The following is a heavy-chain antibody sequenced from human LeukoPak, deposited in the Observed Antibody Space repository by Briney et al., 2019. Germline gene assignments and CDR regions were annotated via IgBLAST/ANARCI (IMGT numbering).Heavy chain of an antibody. CDR2: IYYSGST. J-gene: IGHJ3*02. D-gene: IGHD3-22*01. CDR3: ARLRHYYDSSGYSTSDAFDI. V-gene: IGHV4-59*08. Sequence: SETLSLTCTVSGGSISSYYWSWIRQPPGKGLEWIGYIYYSGSTNYNPSLKSRVTISVDTSKNQFSLKLSSVTAADTAVYYCARLRHYYDSSGYSTSDAFDIWGQGTMVTVSS. CDR1: GGSISSYY.